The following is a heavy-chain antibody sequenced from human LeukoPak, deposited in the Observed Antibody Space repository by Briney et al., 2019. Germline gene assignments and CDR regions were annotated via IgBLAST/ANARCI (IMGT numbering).Heavy chain of an antibody. CDR1: GGTFSSYA. J-gene: IGHJ5*02. Sequence: GASVKVSCKASGGTFSSYAISWVRQAPGQGLEWMGGIIPIFGTANYAQKFQGGVTITADESTSTAYTELSSLRSEDTAVYYRARSPGVVDRTLNWFDPWGQGTLVTVSS. CDR2: IIPIFGTA. CDR3: ARSPGVVDRTLNWFDP. D-gene: IGHD1/OR15-1a*01. V-gene: IGHV1-69*13.